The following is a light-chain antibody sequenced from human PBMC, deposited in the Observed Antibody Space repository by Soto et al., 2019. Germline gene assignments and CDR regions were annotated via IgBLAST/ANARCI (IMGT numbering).Light chain of an antibody. CDR3: PQSGSSPRT. CDR2: GAS. V-gene: IGKV3-20*01. J-gene: IGKJ1*01. CDR1: QSVSSSY. Sequence: RVLTQAAGTLSFSPGGIAALSVRAIQSVSSSYLAWYQQKPGQAPRLLIYGASSRATGIPDRFSGSGSGTDFPLPISRPEPADLAVYYCPQSGSSPRTFAQGTQLDIK.